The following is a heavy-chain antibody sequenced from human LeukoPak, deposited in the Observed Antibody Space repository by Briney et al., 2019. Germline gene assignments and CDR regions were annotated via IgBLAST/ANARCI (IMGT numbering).Heavy chain of an antibody. Sequence: ASVKVSCKASGYTFTSYGISWVRQAPGQGLEWMGWINPNSGGTNYAQKFQGRVTMTRDTSISTAYMELSRLRSDDTAVYYCARDDRGDYYDSSGGVMDVWGKGTTVTVSS. V-gene: IGHV1-2*02. J-gene: IGHJ6*03. CDR3: ARDDRGDYYDSSGGVMDV. CDR2: INPNSGGT. CDR1: GYTFTSYG. D-gene: IGHD3-22*01.